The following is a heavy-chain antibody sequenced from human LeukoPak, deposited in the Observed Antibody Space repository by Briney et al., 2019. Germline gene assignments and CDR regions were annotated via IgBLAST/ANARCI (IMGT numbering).Heavy chain of an antibody. CDR3: ARGGAHGMDV. D-gene: IGHD1-26*01. J-gene: IGHJ6*02. Sequence: GRSLRLSCTASGFTFTDYYMTWIRQAPGKGLEWVSYISGVASDIFYADSVKGRFTISRDNAKNSVYLQMNSLRAEDTAVYYCARGGAHGMDVWGQGTTVTVSS. CDR1: GFTFTDYY. CDR2: ISGVASDI. V-gene: IGHV3-11*01.